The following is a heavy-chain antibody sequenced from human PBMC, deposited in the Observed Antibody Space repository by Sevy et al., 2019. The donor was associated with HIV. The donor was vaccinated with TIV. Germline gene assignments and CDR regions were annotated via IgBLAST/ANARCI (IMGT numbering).Heavy chain of an antibody. CDR2: ISAYNGNT. CDR3: ARDRVGRSSSSGDRIDAFDI. V-gene: IGHV1-18*01. CDR1: GYTFTSYG. J-gene: IGHJ3*02. Sequence: ASVKVSCKASGYTFTSYGISWVRQAPGQGLEWMGWISAYNGNTNYAQKLQGRVTMNTDTSTSTAYMELRSLRSDDTAVYYCARDRVGRSSSSGDRIDAFDIWGQGTMVTVSS. D-gene: IGHD6-13*01.